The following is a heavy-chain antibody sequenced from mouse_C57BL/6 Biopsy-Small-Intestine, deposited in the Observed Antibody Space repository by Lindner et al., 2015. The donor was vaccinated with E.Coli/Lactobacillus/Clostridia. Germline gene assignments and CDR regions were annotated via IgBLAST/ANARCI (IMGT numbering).Heavy chain of an antibody. CDR2: INPSNSVT. D-gene: IGHD2-5*01. CDR3: AYGLFSKYSY. V-gene: IGHV1S81*02. CDR1: GYTFTSYW. Sequence: VQLQESGAELVKPGTSVKLSCEASGYTFTSYWMHWVKQRPGQGLEWIGEINPSNSVTNYKEKFKTKATLTVDKSSSTAYMQLSGLTSEDSAVYYCAYGLFSKYSYWGQGTTLTVSS. J-gene: IGHJ2*01.